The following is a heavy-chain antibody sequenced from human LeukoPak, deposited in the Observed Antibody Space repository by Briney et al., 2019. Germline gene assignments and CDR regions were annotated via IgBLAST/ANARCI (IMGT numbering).Heavy chain of an antibody. CDR1: TFTFSSYA. J-gene: IGHJ4*02. V-gene: IGHV3-23*01. Sequence: AGGSLRLSCAASTFTFSSYAMSWVRQAPGKGLEWVSAISGSGGSTYYADSVKGRFTISRDNSKNTLYLQMNSLRAEDTAVYYCAKDKQWLWFELDYWGQGTLVTVSS. CDR3: AKDKQWLWFELDY. CDR2: ISGSGGST. D-gene: IGHD3-10*01.